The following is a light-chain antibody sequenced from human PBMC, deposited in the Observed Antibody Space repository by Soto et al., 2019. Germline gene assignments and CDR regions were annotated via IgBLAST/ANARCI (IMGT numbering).Light chain of an antibody. CDR2: DND. J-gene: IGLJ2*01. CDR3: GTWDSSLSAPL. CDR1: SSNIGNNY. V-gene: IGLV1-51*01. Sequence: QSVLTQPPSVSAAPRQKVTISCSGSSSNIGNNYVAWYRQLPGTAPQLLIYDNDKRPSGIPDRFSGSKSGTSAALGITGLQTGDEADYYCGTWDSSLSAPLFGGGTKLTVL.